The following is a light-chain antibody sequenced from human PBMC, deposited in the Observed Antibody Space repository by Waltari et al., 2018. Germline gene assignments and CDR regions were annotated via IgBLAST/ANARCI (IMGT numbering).Light chain of an antibody. Sequence: IQMTQSPSSLSASVGDRVTITCRASQSISSSLNWYQQIPGKAPKLPIYVASNLQSGVPSRFSGSGSGTEFSLTISSLQPEDFATYYCQQSYITTYTFGQGTKLEIK. CDR1: QSISSS. J-gene: IGKJ2*01. V-gene: IGKV1-39*01. CDR3: QQSYITTYT. CDR2: VAS.